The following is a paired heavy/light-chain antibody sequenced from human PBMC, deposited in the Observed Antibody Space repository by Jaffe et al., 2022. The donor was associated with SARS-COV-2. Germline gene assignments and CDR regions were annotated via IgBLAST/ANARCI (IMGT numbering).Heavy chain of an antibody. J-gene: IGHJ6*02. Sequence: EVQLVESGGGLVQPGRSLRLSCAASGFTFDDYAMHWVRQAPGKGLEWVSGISWNSGSIGYADSVKGRFTISRDNAKNSLYLQMSSLRAEDTALYYCAKALMVKYHYYCGMDVWGQGTTVIVSS. D-gene: IGHD5-18*01. CDR1: GFTFDDYA. CDR3: AKALMVKYHYYCGMDV. V-gene: IGHV3-9*01. CDR2: ISWNSGSI.
Light chain of an antibody. CDR1: QSLLHSDGKTY. V-gene: IGKV2D-29*01. J-gene: IGKJ2*01. CDR3: MQSIQLYT. CDR2: EVS. Sequence: DVVMTQTPLSLSVTPGQPASISCKSSQSLLHSDGKTYLYWYLQRPGQPPQLLIYEVSNRFSGVPDRFSGSGSGTDFTLKISRVEAEDVGVYYCMQSIQLYTFGQGTKLEIK.